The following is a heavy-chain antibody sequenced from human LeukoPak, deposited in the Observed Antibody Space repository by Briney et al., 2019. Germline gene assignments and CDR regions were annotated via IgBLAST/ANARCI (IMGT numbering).Heavy chain of an antibody. CDR1: GFTFSDYA. V-gene: IGHV3-23*01. D-gene: IGHD5-18*01. CDR3: AKGKDSYGSLPFDY. CDR2: IGGGGDVT. J-gene: IGHJ4*02. Sequence: GGSLRLSCAGSGFTFSDYAMSWVRQAPGKGLEWVSTIGGGGDVTYNVDSVKGRFTISRDTSKNTLYLQMNSLRAEDTAVYYCAKGKDSYGSLPFDYWGQGTLVTVSS.